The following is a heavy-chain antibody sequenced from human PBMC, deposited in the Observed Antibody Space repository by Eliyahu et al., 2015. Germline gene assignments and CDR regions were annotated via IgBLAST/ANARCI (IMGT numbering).Heavy chain of an antibody. CDR1: GFTFXXYA. CDR3: AKDLGYCSSTSCYYYGMDV. V-gene: IGHV3-9*01. D-gene: IGHD2-2*01. J-gene: IGHJ6*02. CDR2: ISWNSGSI. Sequence: EVQLVESGGGLVQPGRSLRLSCAASGFTFXXYAXHWVRQAPGKGLGWVSGISWNSGSIGYADSVKGRFTISRDNAKNSLYLQMNSLRAEDTALYYCAKDLGYCSSTSCYYYGMDVWGQGTTVTVSS.